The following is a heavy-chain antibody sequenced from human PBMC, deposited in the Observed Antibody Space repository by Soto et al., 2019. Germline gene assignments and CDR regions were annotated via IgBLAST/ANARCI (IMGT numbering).Heavy chain of an antibody. D-gene: IGHD5-12*01. CDR2: IWYDGSNK. J-gene: IGHJ5*02. CDR3: ARAREMATILLTT. V-gene: IGHV3-33*01. Sequence: GGSLRLSCAASGFTFSSYGMHWVRQAPGKGLEWVAVIWYDGSNKYYADSVKGRFTISRDNSKNTLYLQMNSLRAEDTAVYYCARAREMATILLTTWGQGTLVTVSS. CDR1: GFTFSSYG.